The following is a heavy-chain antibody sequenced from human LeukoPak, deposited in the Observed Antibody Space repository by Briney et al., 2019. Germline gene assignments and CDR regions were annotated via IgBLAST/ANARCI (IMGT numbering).Heavy chain of an antibody. V-gene: IGHV3-7*04. D-gene: IGHD7-27*01. Sequence: GGSLRLSCAASGFTFSDYWMSWVRHAPGKGLEWVANINQDGSETYYVDSVEGRFTISRDNAKNSLFLQMSSLRAEDTAVYFCSGDPGDYWGQGTLVTLSS. CDR2: INQDGSET. CDR3: SGDPGDY. J-gene: IGHJ4*02. CDR1: GFTFSDYW.